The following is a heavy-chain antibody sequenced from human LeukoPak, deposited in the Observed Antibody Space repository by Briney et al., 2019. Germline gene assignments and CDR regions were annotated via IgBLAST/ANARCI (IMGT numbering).Heavy chain of an antibody. CDR2: ISWNSGSI. D-gene: IGHD6-13*01. CDR1: GFTFDDYA. V-gene: IGHV3-9*01. Sequence: GRSLRLSCAASGFTFDDYAMHWVRQAPGKGLEWVSGISWNSGSIGYADSVKGRFTISRDNAKNSLYLQMNSLRAEDTALYYCATEGPAAAGTHAFDIWGQGTMVTVSS. J-gene: IGHJ3*02. CDR3: ATEGPAAAGTHAFDI.